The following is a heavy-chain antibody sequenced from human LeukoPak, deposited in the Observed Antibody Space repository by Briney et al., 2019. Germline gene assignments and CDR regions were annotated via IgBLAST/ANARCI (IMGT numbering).Heavy chain of an antibody. Sequence: PGGSLRLSCAASGFTFSSYEMNWVRQAPGKGLEWLSYISASGTTTYQADSVKGRFTSSRDNAKKSLYLQMNSLRAEDTAVYYCARDHCSSNSFFFDYWGQGTLVTVSP. J-gene: IGHJ4*02. CDR2: ISASGTTT. V-gene: IGHV3-48*03. CDR1: GFTFSSYE. D-gene: IGHD2-2*01. CDR3: ARDHCSSNSFFFDY.